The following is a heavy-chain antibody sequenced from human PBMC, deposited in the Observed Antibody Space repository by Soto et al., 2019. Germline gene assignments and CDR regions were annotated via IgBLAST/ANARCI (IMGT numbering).Heavy chain of an antibody. Sequence: EVQLVESGGGLVQPGGSLRLSCAASGFTVSSNYMSWVRQAPGKGLEWVSVIYSGGSTYYADSVRGRFTISRDNSKNTLYLQMNSLRAEDTAVYYCATTVTTGDFDYWGQGTLVTVSS. CDR3: ATTVTTGDFDY. CDR2: IYSGGST. J-gene: IGHJ4*02. CDR1: GFTVSSNY. V-gene: IGHV3-66*01. D-gene: IGHD4-17*01.